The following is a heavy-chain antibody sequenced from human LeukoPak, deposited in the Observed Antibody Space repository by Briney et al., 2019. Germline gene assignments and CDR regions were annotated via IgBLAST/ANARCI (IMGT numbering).Heavy chain of an antibody. CDR2: IIPIFGTA. J-gene: IGHJ4*02. Sequence: SVKVSCKASGGTFSSYAISWVRQAPGQGLEWMGGIIPIFGTANYAQKFQGRVTITADESTSTAYMELSSLRSEDTAVYYCASRVVIDRYSDYWGQGTLVTVSS. D-gene: IGHD3-3*01. CDR3: ASRVVIDRYSDY. V-gene: IGHV1-69*13. CDR1: GGTFSSYA.